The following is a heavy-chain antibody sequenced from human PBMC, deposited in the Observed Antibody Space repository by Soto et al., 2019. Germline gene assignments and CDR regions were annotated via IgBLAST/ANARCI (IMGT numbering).Heavy chain of an antibody. V-gene: IGHV1-2*04. Sequence: ASVKVSCKASGYTFTGYYMHWVRQAPGQGLEWMGWINPNSGGTNYAQKFQGWVTMTRDTSIRTAYMELSRLRFDDTALYYCARDRGFLGDIVATHEGNSYYGMDVWGQGPRVTVSS. CDR2: INPNSGGT. CDR1: GYTFTGYY. D-gene: IGHD5-12*01. J-gene: IGHJ6*02. CDR3: ARDRGFLGDIVATHEGNSYYGMDV.